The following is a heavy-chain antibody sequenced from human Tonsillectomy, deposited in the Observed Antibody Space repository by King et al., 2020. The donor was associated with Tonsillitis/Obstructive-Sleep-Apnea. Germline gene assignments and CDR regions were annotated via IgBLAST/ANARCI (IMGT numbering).Heavy chain of an antibody. D-gene: IGHD2-21*01. CDR2: IYPGDSDT. CDR3: ARLSGVAGSVGLVIQPLGDYHGMHV. CDR1: GYSFTSYW. J-gene: IGHJ6*02. V-gene: IGHV5-51*03. Sequence: QLVQSGAEVKKPGESLKISCKGSGYSFTSYWIGWVLQMPGKCLEWMGIIYPGDSDTRYIPSFQGQVTISADKSISTAYLQWSSLQASDTVMYYCARLSGVAGSVGLVIQPLGDYHGMHVCGRGTTVTV.